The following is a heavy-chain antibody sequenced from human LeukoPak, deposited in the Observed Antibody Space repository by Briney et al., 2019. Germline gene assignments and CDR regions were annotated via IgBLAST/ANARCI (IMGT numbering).Heavy chain of an antibody. V-gene: IGHV3-74*01. CDR2: INTDGSYI. D-gene: IGHD3-9*01. CDR3: TTFGIDWSLSY. J-gene: IGHJ4*02. CDR1: GFIFSSWW. Sequence: GGSLRLSCVASGFIFSSWWMIWFRRLPGKGLVSVSHINTDGSYIRYADSVKGRFTISRDNAKNTLYLQMNSLRPEDTGVYYCTTFGIDWSLSYWGQGALVTVSS.